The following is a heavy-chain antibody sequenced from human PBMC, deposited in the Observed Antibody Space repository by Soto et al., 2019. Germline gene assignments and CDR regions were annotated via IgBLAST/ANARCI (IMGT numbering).Heavy chain of an antibody. J-gene: IGHJ5*02. Sequence: QVQLVQSGAEVKKPGSSVKVSCKASGGTFSSYAISWVRQAPGQGLEWMGGIIPIFGTANYPQKFEGRVRIPADESTSTAHIELSSLRPEDTAVYSCARELGIAPRLGWFDPWGQGTLVTVS. CDR1: GGTFSSYA. V-gene: IGHV1-69*01. CDR3: ARELGIAPRLGWFDP. CDR2: IIPIFGTA. D-gene: IGHD6-6*01.